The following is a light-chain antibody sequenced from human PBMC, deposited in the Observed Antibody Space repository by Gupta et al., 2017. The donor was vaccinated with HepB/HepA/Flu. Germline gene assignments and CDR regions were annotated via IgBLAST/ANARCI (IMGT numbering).Light chain of an antibody. CDR2: AAS. Sequence: EIVLTQSPGTLSLSPGERATLSCRASQSVRSSHLAWYQQKPGQAHRLLIYAASSRATGIPDRFSGSGSGTDFTLTISRLEPEDLAVYYCQQYHSSPVTFGGGTKVEIK. CDR3: QQYHSSPVT. J-gene: IGKJ4*01. V-gene: IGKV3-20*01. CDR1: QSVRSSH.